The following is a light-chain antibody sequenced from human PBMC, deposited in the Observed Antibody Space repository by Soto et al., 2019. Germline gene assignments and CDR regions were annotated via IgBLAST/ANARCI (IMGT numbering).Light chain of an antibody. CDR2: EVS. Sequence: QSALTQPASVSGSPGQSLTISCTGTSSDVGSYNLVSWYQQHPGKAPKLMIYEVSKRPSGVSNRFSGSKSGNTASLTISGLQAEDEADYYCCSYAGSSTLGVFGTGTKVTVL. CDR1: SSDVGSYNL. J-gene: IGLJ1*01. CDR3: CSYAGSSTLGV. V-gene: IGLV2-23*02.